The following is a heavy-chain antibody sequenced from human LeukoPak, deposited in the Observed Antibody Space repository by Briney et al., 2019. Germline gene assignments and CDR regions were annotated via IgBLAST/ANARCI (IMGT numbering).Heavy chain of an antibody. V-gene: IGHV3-74*01. Sequence: GGSLRLSCAASGFTFSSYWMHWVRQAPGKGLVWVSRIKSDGSNTNYADSVKGRFTISRDNAKNTLHLQMNSLRAEDTAVYYCASGGSSSWIDAFDIWGQGTMVTVSS. J-gene: IGHJ3*02. CDR1: GFTFSSYW. CDR3: ASGGSSSWIDAFDI. D-gene: IGHD6-13*01. CDR2: IKSDGSNT.